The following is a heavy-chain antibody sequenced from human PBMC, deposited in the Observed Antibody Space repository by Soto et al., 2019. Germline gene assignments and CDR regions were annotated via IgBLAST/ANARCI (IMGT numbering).Heavy chain of an antibody. J-gene: IGHJ6*02. CDR2: ISGSGGST. D-gene: IGHD3-3*01. CDR1: GFTFSSNA. V-gene: IGHV3-23*01. CDR3: AKGVVIIVVVDYYGMDV. Sequence: GILRLSCANSGFTFSSNAMSWVRQAPVKWLEWVSAISGSGGSTYYADSVKGRFTISRDNSKNTLYLQMNSLRAEDTAVYYCAKGVVIIVVVDYYGMDVWGQGTTVTVSS.